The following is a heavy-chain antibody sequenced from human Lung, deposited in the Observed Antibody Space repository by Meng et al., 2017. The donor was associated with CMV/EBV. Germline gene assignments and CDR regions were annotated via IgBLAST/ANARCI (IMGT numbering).Heavy chain of an antibody. CDR1: GGSMNNYF. D-gene: IGHD3-3*01. CDR3: VRAHVPISGVIPRAFDH. CDR2: IHSSGST. V-gene: IGHV4-59*01. Sequence: SETLSLXXTVSGGSMNNYFWSWIRQPPGKGLEWIGYIHSSGSTNYSPSLKSRVSISVDRLKNQFSLKLTSVTATDTAVYYFVRAHVPISGVIPRAFDHWGQGXPVTVSS. J-gene: IGHJ5*02.